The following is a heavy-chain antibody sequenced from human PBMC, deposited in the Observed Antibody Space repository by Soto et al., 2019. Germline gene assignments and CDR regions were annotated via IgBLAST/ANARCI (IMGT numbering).Heavy chain of an antibody. Sequence: EVQLVESGGGLVQPGGSLRLSCAASGFTFSSYDMHWVRQATGKGLEWVSAIGTAGDTYYPGSMKGRFTISRENAKNSLYLQMNSLRAGDTAVYYCARGDYYGSGNPFYFDYWGQGTLVTVSS. D-gene: IGHD3-10*01. CDR2: IGTAGDT. V-gene: IGHV3-13*01. J-gene: IGHJ4*02. CDR1: GFTFSSYD. CDR3: ARGDYYGSGNPFYFDY.